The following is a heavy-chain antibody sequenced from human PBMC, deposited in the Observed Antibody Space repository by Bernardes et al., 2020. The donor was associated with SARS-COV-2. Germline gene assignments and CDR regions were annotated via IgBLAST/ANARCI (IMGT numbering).Heavy chain of an antibody. CDR3: AGSQATVTTLHYYGMDV. CDR2: ISDSGGNT. V-gene: IGHV3-23*01. Sequence: GSLSLSCAASGLTFSSYAMSWVRPAPGKGLEWVSAISDSGGNTYYADSVKGRFTISRDNSKNTLYLQMNSLRAEDTAVYYCAGSQATVTTLHYYGMDVWGQGTTVTVSS. CDR1: GLTFSSYA. D-gene: IGHD4-17*01. J-gene: IGHJ6*02.